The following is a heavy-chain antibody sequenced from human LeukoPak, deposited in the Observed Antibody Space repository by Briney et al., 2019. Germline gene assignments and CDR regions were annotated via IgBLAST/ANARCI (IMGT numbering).Heavy chain of an antibody. Sequence: GGSLRLSCAASGFTFSSYGMHWVRQAPGKGLEWVAVISYDGSNKYYADSVKGRFTISRDNAKNSLYLQMNSLRAEDTAVYYCARDERFLEWLLSGDAFDIWGQGTMVTVSS. CDR1: GFTFSSYG. CDR2: ISYDGSNK. CDR3: ARDERFLEWLLSGDAFDI. D-gene: IGHD3-3*01. V-gene: IGHV3-33*05. J-gene: IGHJ3*02.